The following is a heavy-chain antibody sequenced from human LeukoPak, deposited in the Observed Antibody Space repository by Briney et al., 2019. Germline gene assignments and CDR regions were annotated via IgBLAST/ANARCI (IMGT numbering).Heavy chain of an antibody. CDR1: GGTFSSYA. Sequence: SVKDSCKASGGTFSSYAISWVRQAPGQGLEWMGRIIPILGIANYAQKFQGRVTITADKSTSTAYMELSSLRSEDTAVYYCARTLAAAGMDNWFDPWGQGTLVTVSS. CDR3: ARTLAAAGMDNWFDP. CDR2: IIPILGIA. D-gene: IGHD6-13*01. J-gene: IGHJ5*02. V-gene: IGHV1-69*04.